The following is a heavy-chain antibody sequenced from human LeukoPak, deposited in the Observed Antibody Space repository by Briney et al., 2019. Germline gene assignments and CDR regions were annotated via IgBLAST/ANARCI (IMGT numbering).Heavy chain of an antibody. J-gene: IGHJ4*02. CDR1: GGSFSGYY. CDR3: ARSGDWYYFDY. CDR2: INHSGST. Sequence: SATLSLTCAVYGGSFSGYYWSWIRQPPGKGLEWIGEINHSGSTNYNPSLKSRVTISVDTSKNQFSLKLSSVAAADTAVYYCARSGDWYYFDYWGQGILVTVSS. D-gene: IGHD3-9*01. V-gene: IGHV4-34*01.